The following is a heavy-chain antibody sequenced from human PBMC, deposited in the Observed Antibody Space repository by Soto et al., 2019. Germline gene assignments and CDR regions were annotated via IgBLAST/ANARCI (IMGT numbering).Heavy chain of an antibody. CDR2: IYYSGST. Sequence: SETLSLTCTVSGGSISSSSYYWGWIRQPPGKGLEWIGSIYYSGSTYYNPSLKSRVTISVDTSKNQFSLKLSSVTAADTAVYYCARLSVVVVAATGGNDYWGQGTLVTVSS. D-gene: IGHD2-15*01. J-gene: IGHJ4*02. V-gene: IGHV4-39*01. CDR1: GGSISSSSYY. CDR3: ARLSVVVVAATGGNDY.